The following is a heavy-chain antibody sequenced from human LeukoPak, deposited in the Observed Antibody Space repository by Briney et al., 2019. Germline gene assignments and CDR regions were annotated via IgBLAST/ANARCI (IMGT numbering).Heavy chain of an antibody. J-gene: IGHJ4*02. Sequence: GGSLRLSCAASGFTFSNAWMSWVRQAPGKGLEWVSAIGHSGSNTYYADSVKGRFTISRDNSKNTLYLQMNSLRVDDTAVYYCAKRALWHGSRDGAAGGGSNYWGQGTLVTVSS. D-gene: IGHD3-16*01. CDR1: GFTFSNAW. CDR3: AKRALWHGSRDGAAGGGSNY. V-gene: IGHV3-23*01. CDR2: IGHSGSNT.